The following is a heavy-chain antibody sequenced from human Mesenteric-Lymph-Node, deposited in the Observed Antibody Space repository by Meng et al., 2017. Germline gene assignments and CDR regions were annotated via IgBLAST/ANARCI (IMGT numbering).Heavy chain of an antibody. CDR1: GFIFSTYA. CDR2: ISYDGNNE. CDR3: ARDPDFTTLDAFDI. V-gene: IGHV3-30*04. J-gene: IGHJ3*02. D-gene: IGHD3-3*01. Sequence: GESLKISCTASGFIFSTYAMHWVRQAPGKGLEWVALISYDGNNEHYADSVKGRFTISRDNAKNTLYLEMNSLRAEDTAVYYCARDPDFTTLDAFDIWGQGTMVTVSS.